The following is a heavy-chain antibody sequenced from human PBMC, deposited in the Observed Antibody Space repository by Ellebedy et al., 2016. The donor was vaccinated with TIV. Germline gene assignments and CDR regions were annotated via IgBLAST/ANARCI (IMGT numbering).Heavy chain of an antibody. CDR3: ARVRNYYDSSGYYWPYNWFDP. D-gene: IGHD3-22*01. J-gene: IGHJ5*02. Sequence: SETLSLXXAVYGGSFSGYYWSWIRQPPGKGLEWIGYIYHSGKTYYNPSLKSRVTISVDRPKNQFSVRLNSVTAADTAVYYCARVRNYYDSSGYYWPYNWFDPWGQGTLVTVSS. CDR2: IYHSGKT. CDR1: GGSFSGYY. V-gene: IGHV4-34*01.